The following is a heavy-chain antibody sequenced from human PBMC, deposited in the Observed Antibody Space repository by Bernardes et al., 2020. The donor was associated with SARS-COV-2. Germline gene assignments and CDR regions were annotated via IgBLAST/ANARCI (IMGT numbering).Heavy chain of an antibody. Sequence: ASVKVSCKASGYTFTSYGISWVRQAPGQGLEWMGWISAYNGNTNYAQKLQGRVTMTTDTSTSTAYMELRSLRSDDTAVYYWARDKGMLWFRELAFDYWGQGTLVTVSS. V-gene: IGHV1-18*04. J-gene: IGHJ4*02. CDR3: ARDKGMLWFRELAFDY. D-gene: IGHD3-10*01. CDR2: ISAYNGNT. CDR1: GYTFTSYG.